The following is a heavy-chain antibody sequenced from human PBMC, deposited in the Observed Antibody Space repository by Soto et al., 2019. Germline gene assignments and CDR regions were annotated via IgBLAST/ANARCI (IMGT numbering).Heavy chain of an antibody. Sequence: KPSETLSLTCAVSGGSITSSNWWSWVRQPPGKGLEWIGEIYHSGTTNYNPSLESRVTISVDKSKTQFSLRLSSVTAADTALYYCARGLTVSAFDFWGQGTMVTVSS. V-gene: IGHV4-4*02. CDR3: ARGLTVSAFDF. CDR1: GGSITSSNW. CDR2: IYHSGTT. D-gene: IGHD2-8*01. J-gene: IGHJ3*01.